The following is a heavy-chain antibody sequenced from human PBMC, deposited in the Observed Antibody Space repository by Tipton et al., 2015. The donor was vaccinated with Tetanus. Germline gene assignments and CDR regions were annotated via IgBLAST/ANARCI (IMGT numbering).Heavy chain of an antibody. CDR1: GGSISSSSYY. Sequence: TLSLTCTVSGGSISSSSYYWAWIRQPPGRGLEWIGRIYAPGITNYNPSLKSRVSMSVDTSKNQFSLRLSSVTAANTAVYYCARVRRGATTDLDYWGQGTLVTVSS. CDR2: IYAPGIT. V-gene: IGHV4-61*05. CDR3: ARVRRGATTDLDY. D-gene: IGHD5-12*01. J-gene: IGHJ4*02.